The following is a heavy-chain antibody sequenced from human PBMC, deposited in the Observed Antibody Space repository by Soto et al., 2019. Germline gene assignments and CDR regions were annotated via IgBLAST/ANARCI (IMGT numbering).Heavy chain of an antibody. CDR1: GASISSGDYD. CDR2: IYYSGST. Sequence: SETLALTCTVAGASISSGDYDWSWIRQPPGKGLEWIGYIYYSGSTYYNPSLKSRVTISVDTSKNQFSLKLCSLTAADTAVYYCARELYSSSVDYWGQGTLVTVSS. CDR3: ARELYSSSVDY. D-gene: IGHD6-6*01. V-gene: IGHV4-30-4*01. J-gene: IGHJ4*02.